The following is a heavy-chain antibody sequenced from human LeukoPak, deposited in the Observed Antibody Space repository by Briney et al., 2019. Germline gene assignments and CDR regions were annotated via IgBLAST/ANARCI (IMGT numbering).Heavy chain of an antibody. V-gene: IGHV1-46*01. J-gene: IGHJ6*03. CDR1: GYTFTSYY. CDR3: ARDPWAQDYDFWSGYSQRPSRPSYYYYMDV. Sequence: ASVTVSCKASGYTFTSYYMHWVRQAPGQGLEWMGIINPSGGSTSYAQKFQGRVTMTRDTSTSTVYMELSSLRSEDTAVYYCARDPWAQDYDFWSGYSQRPSRPSYYYYMDVWGKGTTVTISS. D-gene: IGHD3-3*01. CDR2: INPSGGST.